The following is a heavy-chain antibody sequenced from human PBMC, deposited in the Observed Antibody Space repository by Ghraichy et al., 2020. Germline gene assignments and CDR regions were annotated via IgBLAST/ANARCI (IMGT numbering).Heavy chain of an antibody. CDR2: ISISSTI. J-gene: IGHJ4*02. V-gene: IGHV3-48*02. CDR3: ATENPRIEFNFDY. Sequence: GGSLRLSCGASGLTLSKYSMNWVRQAPGKGLEWVSYISISSTISYADSVKGRFTISRDNAKNSLYLQMNSLRDEDTAVYYWATENPRIEFNFDYWGQGTQVSVSS. CDR1: GLTLSKYS. D-gene: IGHD3-10*01.